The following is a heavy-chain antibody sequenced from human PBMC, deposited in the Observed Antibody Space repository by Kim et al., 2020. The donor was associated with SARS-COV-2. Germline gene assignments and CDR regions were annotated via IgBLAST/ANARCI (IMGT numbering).Heavy chain of an antibody. Sequence: PSLKGRVTISVDTAKNQFSLRLSSVTAADTAVYYCARFGRNTNVGNNWFDTWGQGTLVTVSS. V-gene: IGHV4-34*01. D-gene: IGHD1-26*01. J-gene: IGHJ5*02. CDR3: ARFGRNTNVGNNWFDT.